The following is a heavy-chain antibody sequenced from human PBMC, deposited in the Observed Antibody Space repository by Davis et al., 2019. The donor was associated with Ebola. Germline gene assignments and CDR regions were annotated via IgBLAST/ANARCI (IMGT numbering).Heavy chain of an antibody. J-gene: IGHJ3*01. V-gene: IGHV3-48*02. CDR1: GFTSTSYS. Sequence: GGSLRLSCGASGFTSTSYSMNWVRQTPGKGLEWVSYISGSSSTIYYADSVKGRFTISRDHAKNSLFLQMNSLRDEDTAVYYCARGGYSYGPSNAFDVWGRGTMVAVSS. D-gene: IGHD5-18*01. CDR3: ARGGYSYGPSNAFDV. CDR2: ISGSSSTI.